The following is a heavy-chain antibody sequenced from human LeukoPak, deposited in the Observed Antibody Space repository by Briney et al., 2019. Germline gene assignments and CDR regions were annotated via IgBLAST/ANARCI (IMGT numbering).Heavy chain of an antibody. CDR1: GFTFSSYS. CDR3: ARDHWQQLGSYYYYGMDV. CDR2: IWYDGSNK. J-gene: IGHJ6*02. D-gene: IGHD6-13*01. V-gene: IGHV3-33*08. Sequence: PGGSLRLSCAASGFTFSSYSMNWVRQAPGKGLEWVAVIWYDGSNKYYADSVKGRFTISRDNSKNTLYLQMNSLRAEDTAVYYCARDHWQQLGSYYYYGMDVWGQGTTVTVSS.